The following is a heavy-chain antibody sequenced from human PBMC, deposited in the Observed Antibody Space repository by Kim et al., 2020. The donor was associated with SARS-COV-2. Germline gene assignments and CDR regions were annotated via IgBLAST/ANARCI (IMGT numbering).Heavy chain of an antibody. CDR3: ARDYGYGDYKLPGYFQH. J-gene: IGHJ1*01. CDR2: ISSSSSYT. D-gene: IGHD4-17*01. V-gene: IGHV3-11*06. CDR1: GFTFSDYY. Sequence: GGSLRLSCAASGFTFSDYYMSWIRQAPGKGLEWVSYISSSSSYTNYADSVKGRFTISRDNAKNSLYLQMNSLRAEDTAVYYCARDYGYGDYKLPGYFQHWGQGTLVTVSS.